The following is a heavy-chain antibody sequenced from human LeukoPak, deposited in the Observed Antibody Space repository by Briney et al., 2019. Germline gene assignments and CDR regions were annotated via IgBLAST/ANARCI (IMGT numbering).Heavy chain of an antibody. J-gene: IGHJ4*02. Sequence: PGGSLRLSCAASGFTFRTYWMSWVRQAPGKGLEWVANIKQDGSEKYYVDSVKGRFTISRDNAKNSLYLQMNSLRAEDTAVYYCARDSRRGYCSGGSCYHFDYWGQGTLVTVSS. V-gene: IGHV3-7*01. CDR1: GFTFRTYW. CDR3: ARDSRRGYCSGGSCYHFDY. D-gene: IGHD2-15*01. CDR2: IKQDGSEK.